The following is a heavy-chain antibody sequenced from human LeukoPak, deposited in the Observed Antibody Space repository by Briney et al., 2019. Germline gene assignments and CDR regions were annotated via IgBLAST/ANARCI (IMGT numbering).Heavy chain of an antibody. CDR2: IYYSGST. D-gene: IGHD5-24*01. Sequence: KSSETLSLTCTVSGGSISSYYWSWIRQPPGKGLEWIGYIYYSGSTNYNPSLKSRVTISVDTSKNQFSLKLSSVTAADTAVYYCARGPGRDGYNRRGYFDLWGRGTLVTVSS. CDR1: GGSISSYY. V-gene: IGHV4-59*08. J-gene: IGHJ2*01. CDR3: ARGPGRDGYNRRGYFDL.